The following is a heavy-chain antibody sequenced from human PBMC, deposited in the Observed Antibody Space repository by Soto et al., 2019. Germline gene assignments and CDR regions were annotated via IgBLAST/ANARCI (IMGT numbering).Heavy chain of an antibody. V-gene: IGHV1-69*01. D-gene: IGHD3-10*01. CDR1: GGTFSSYA. Sequence: QVQLVQSGAEVKKPGSSVKVSCKASGGTFSSYAISWVRQAPGQGLEWMGGIIPIFGTANYAQKFQGRVTITADESTSTAYMELSSLRSEDTAVYYCARSRVTMVRGVTEVYYDGMDVWGQGTTVTVSS. CDR2: IIPIFGTA. J-gene: IGHJ6*02. CDR3: ARSRVTMVRGVTEVYYDGMDV.